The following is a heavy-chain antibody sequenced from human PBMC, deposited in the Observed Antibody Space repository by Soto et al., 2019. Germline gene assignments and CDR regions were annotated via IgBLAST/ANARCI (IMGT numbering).Heavy chain of an antibody. Sequence: EVQLVESGGGLVQTGGSLRLSCAASGFTFGSYWMHWVRQAPGKGLVWVSRINSDGSSTSYADSVKGRFTISRDNAKNTLYLQMNSLRAEDTAVYYCARGFGRGYGDDYWGQGTLVTVSS. J-gene: IGHJ4*02. CDR3: ARGFGRGYGDDY. CDR1: GFTFGSYW. D-gene: IGHD5-18*01. CDR2: INSDGSST. V-gene: IGHV3-74*01.